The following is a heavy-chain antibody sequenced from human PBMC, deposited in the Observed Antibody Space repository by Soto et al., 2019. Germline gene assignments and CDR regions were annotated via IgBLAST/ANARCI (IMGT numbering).Heavy chain of an antibody. CDR1: GFTFSSDA. CDR2: ISGSGGST. V-gene: IGHV3-23*01. Sequence: EVQLLESGGGLVQPGGSLRLSCAASGFTFSSDAMSWVLQAPGKGLEWVSAISGSGGSTYYADSVKGRFTISRDNSKNTLYLQMNSLRAEDTAVYYCAKDYAFWSGSPASYYFDYWGQGTLVTVSS. D-gene: IGHD3-3*01. J-gene: IGHJ4*02. CDR3: AKDYAFWSGSPASYYFDY.